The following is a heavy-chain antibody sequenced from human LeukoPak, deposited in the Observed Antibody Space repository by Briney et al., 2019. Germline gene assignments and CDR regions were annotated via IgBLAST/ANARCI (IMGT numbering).Heavy chain of an antibody. CDR1: GGSISSSSW. D-gene: IGHD3-9*01. J-gene: IGHJ4*02. CDR2: IYHSGSS. Sequence: KPSETLSLTCAVSGGSISSSSWWSWVRQTPGKGLEGIGEIYHSGSSNYNPSLKSRVTISADQPKMQFSLKLSSVTAADTAVYYCARARIAWLLVFDYWGQGTLVTVSS. CDR3: ARARIAWLLVFDY. V-gene: IGHV4-4*02.